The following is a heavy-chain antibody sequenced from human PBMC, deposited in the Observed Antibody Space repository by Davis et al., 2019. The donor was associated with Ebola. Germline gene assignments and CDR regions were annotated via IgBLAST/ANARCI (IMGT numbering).Heavy chain of an antibody. Sequence: MPSETLSLTCTVSGGSISSSSYYWGWIRQPPGKGLEWIGSIYYSGSTYYNPSLKSRVTISVDTSKNQFSLKLSSVTAADTAVYYCARMTMRWELLRSPFDYWGQGTLVTVSS. CDR2: IYYSGST. D-gene: IGHD1-26*01. CDR1: GGSISSSSYY. V-gene: IGHV4-39*01. CDR3: ARMTMRWELLRSPFDY. J-gene: IGHJ4*02.